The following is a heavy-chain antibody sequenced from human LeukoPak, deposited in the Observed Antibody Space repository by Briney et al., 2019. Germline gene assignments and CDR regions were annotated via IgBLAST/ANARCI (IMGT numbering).Heavy chain of an antibody. D-gene: IGHD6-13*01. CDR2: INPNSGGT. J-gene: IGHJ4*02. Sequence: GASVKVSCKASGYTFTGYYMHWVRQAPGQGLEWMGWINPNSGGTNCAQNFQGRVTMTRDTSISTAYMELSRLRSDDTAVYYCARGAFQGSSWFDYWGQGTLVTVSS. CDR3: ARGAFQGSSWFDY. CDR1: GYTFTGYY. V-gene: IGHV1-2*02.